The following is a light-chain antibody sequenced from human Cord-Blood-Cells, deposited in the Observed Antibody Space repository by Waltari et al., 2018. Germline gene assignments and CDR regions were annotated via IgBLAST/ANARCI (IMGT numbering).Light chain of an antibody. J-gene: IGKJ2*01. CDR2: AAS. Sequence: IQMPLSPSHLSASVGYRVSITCRASQSISSYLNWYQQKPGKAPKLLIYAASSLQSGVPSRFSGSGSGTDFTLTISSLQPEDFATYYCQQSYSTPYTFGQGTKLEIK. CDR1: QSISSY. CDR3: QQSYSTPYT. V-gene: IGKV1-39*01.